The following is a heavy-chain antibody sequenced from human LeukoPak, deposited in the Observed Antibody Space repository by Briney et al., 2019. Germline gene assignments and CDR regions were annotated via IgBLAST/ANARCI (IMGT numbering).Heavy chain of an antibody. CDR2: IYPGDSDT. D-gene: IGHD3-22*01. CDR3: ARHRTALDSSGDF. CDR1: GYSFTSYW. J-gene: IGHJ4*02. V-gene: IGHV5-51*01. Sequence: GESLKISCKGSGYSFTSYWIGWVRQLAGKGLEWMGVIYPGDSDTRYSPSFQGQVTISADKSISTAYLQWSSLKASATAMYYCARHRTALDSSGDFWGQGTLVTVSS.